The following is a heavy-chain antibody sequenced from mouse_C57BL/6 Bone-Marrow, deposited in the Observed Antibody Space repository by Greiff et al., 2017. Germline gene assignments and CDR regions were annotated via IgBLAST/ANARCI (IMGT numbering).Heavy chain of an antibody. CDR1: GYAFSSSW. CDR2: IYPGDGDT. Sequence: VQLQQSGPELVKPGASVKISCKASGYAFSSSWMNWVKQRPGKGLEWIGRIYPGDGDTNYNGKFKGKATLTADKSSRTAYMQLSSLTSADSAVCLCARDGYDAWFAYWGQGTLVTVSA. CDR3: ARDGYDAWFAY. J-gene: IGHJ3*01. D-gene: IGHD2-2*01. V-gene: IGHV1-82*01.